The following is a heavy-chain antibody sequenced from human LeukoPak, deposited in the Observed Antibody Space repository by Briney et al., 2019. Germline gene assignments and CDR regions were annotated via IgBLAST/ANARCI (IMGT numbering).Heavy chain of an antibody. CDR3: AKMKGATEYYYYAMDV. D-gene: IGHD5-24*01. J-gene: IGHJ6*01. CDR2: ITGSAGAT. V-gene: IGHV3-23*01. Sequence: QPGGSLRLSCAVSGLTFSSFAMSWVRQAPGKGLEWVSAITGSAGATWYADAVKGRFTISRDNSKNTMYLQMNSLGAEDTALYYCAKMKGATEYYYYAMDVWGKGPWSASPQ. CDR1: GLTFSSFA.